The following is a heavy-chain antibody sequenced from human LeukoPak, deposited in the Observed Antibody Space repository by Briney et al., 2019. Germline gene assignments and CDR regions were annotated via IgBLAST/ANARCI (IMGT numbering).Heavy chain of an antibody. CDR3: ARDRSSGSYYGEFDY. J-gene: IGHJ4*02. CDR2: INPNSGGT. D-gene: IGHD1-26*01. CDR1: GYTFTGYY. V-gene: IGHV1-2*06. Sequence: ASVKVSCKASGYTFTGYYMHWVRQAPGQGLEWMGPINPNSGGTNYAQKFQGRVNMTRDTSISTAYMELSRLRSDDTAVYYCARDRSSGSYYGEFDYWGQGTLVTVSS.